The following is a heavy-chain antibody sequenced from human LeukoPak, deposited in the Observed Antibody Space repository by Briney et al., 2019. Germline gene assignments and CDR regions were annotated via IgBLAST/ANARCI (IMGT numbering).Heavy chain of an antibody. Sequence: ASVKVSCKASGYTFTSFGISWVRQAPGQGLEWMGWISAYNGNTNYAQKLQGRVTMTTDTSTSTAYMELRSLRSDDTAVYYCARDRKLGYYNILLDYWGQGTLVTVSS. V-gene: IGHV1-18*01. CDR2: ISAYNGNT. CDR1: GYTFTSFG. CDR3: ARDRKLGYYNILLDY. J-gene: IGHJ4*02. D-gene: IGHD3-9*01.